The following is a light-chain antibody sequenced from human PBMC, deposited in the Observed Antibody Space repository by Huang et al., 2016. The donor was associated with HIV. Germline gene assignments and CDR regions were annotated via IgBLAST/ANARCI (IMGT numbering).Light chain of an antibody. V-gene: IGKV3-20*01. CDR3: QQYGSSPWT. CDR1: QSVNNNY. Sequence: EIVLTQSPGSLSLSPGEGATLSCRASQSVNNNYLAWYQQKPGQATRLLIFSASNSATGIPDRCGGSGSGTYFTLTIRSLEPEDFAMYYCQQYGSSPWTFGQGTKVEVK. J-gene: IGKJ1*01. CDR2: SAS.